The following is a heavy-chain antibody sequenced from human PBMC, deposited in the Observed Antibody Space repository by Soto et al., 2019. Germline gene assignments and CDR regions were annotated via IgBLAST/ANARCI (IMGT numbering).Heavy chain of an antibody. J-gene: IGHJ6*02. CDR3: ARDKMMAGPGGYYYGMDV. V-gene: IGHV6-1*01. Sequence: KPPETRSLTCAISGASVASNCAAWNWIRQSPSRGLEWLGRTYYRSKWYNEYAVSVKSRITINPDTSKNQFSLQLNSVTPEDTAVYYCARDKMMAGPGGYYYGMDVWGQGTTVTVSS. CDR1: GASVASNCAA. CDR2: TYYRSKWYN. D-gene: IGHD6-19*01.